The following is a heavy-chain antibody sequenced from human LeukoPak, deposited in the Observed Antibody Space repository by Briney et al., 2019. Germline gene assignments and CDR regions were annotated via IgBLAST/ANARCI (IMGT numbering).Heavy chain of an antibody. V-gene: IGHV3-11*04. J-gene: IGHJ3*02. CDR3: AMSDLVYEMVAYDALHI. CDR1: GFTFSDYY. D-gene: IGHD2-15*01. CDR2: ISSSGSTI. Sequence: SGGSLRLSCAASGFTFSDYYMSWIRQAPGKGLEWLSYISSSGSTIYYADSVKGRFTISRDNAKNSLYLQMNSLRAEDTAVYYCAMSDLVYEMVAYDALHIWGQGTVVTVSS.